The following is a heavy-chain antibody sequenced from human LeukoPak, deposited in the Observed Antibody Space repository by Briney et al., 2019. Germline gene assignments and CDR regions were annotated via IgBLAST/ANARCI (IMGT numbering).Heavy chain of an antibody. Sequence: SETLSLTCTVSGGSISSYYWSWIRHPPGQGLELIGYIYSSGSANYNPSLKSRVTISVDTSKNQFSLKLSSVTAADTAVYYCARIYYGDYYGMDVWGQGTTVTVSS. J-gene: IGHJ6*02. CDR3: ARIYYGDYYGMDV. CDR1: GGSISSYY. V-gene: IGHV4-59*01. D-gene: IGHD4-17*01. CDR2: IYSSGSA.